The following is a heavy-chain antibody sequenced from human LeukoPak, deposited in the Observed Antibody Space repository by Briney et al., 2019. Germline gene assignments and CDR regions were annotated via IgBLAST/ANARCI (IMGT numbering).Heavy chain of an antibody. D-gene: IGHD5-12*01. Sequence: SETLSLTCTVSGGSISSYYWSWIRQPPGKGLEWIGYIYHSGSTNHNPSLKSRVTISVDTSKNQFSLKLSSVTAADTAVYYCAGLRGYNGYDSLNWFDPWGQGTLVTVSS. CDR2: IYHSGST. CDR1: GGSISSYY. CDR3: AGLRGYNGYDSLNWFDP. J-gene: IGHJ5*02. V-gene: IGHV4-59*12.